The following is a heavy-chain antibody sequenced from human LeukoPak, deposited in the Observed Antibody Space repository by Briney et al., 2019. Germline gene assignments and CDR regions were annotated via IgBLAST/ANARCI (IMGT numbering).Heavy chain of an antibody. CDR2: INHSGST. V-gene: IGHV4-34*01. D-gene: IGHD2-2*01. J-gene: IGHJ4*02. CDR3: ARGRGGYCSSTSCSYFDY. Sequence: SETLSLTCAVYGGSFSGYYWSWIRQPPGKGLEWIGEINHSGSTNYNPSLKSRVTISVDTSKNQFSLKLSSATAADTAVYYCARGRGGYCSSTSCSYFDYWGQGTLVTVSS. CDR1: GGSFSGYY.